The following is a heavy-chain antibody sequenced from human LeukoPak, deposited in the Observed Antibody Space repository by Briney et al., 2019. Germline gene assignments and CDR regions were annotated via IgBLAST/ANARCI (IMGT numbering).Heavy chain of an antibody. V-gene: IGHV3-20*04. D-gene: IGHD3-3*01. CDR3: VKDSNYDFWSGYYKGFDN. CDR2: ISRDGART. CDR1: GFTFDDYG. Sequence: PGGTLRLSCAPSGFTSGFTFDDYGMNWVRQVPGKGLEWVSAISRDGARTVYAASVQGRFTIARDNSRNSLHLQMNSLRGEDTAFYYCVKDSNYDFWSGYYKGFDNWGQGTLVTVSS. J-gene: IGHJ4*02.